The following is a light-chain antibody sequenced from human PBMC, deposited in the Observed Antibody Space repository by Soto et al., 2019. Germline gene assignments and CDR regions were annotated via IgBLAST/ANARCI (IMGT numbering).Light chain of an antibody. CDR3: QQYGSSPHT. CDR2: DAY. CDR1: QSVSSSF. J-gene: IGKJ5*01. V-gene: IGKV3D-20*01. Sequence: EIVLTQSPATLSLSPGERAALSCEASQSVSSSFLAWYQQKPGLAPRLVIYDAYIRATGIPDRFSGSGSGTDFTLTISRLEPEDFGVYYCQQYGSSPHTFGQGTRLEIK.